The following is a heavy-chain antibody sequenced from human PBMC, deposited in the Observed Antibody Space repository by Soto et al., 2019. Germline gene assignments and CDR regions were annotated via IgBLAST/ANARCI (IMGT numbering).Heavy chain of an antibody. CDR3: ATEKQLVIGARTLSFDY. D-gene: IGHD6-6*01. CDR2: MNPNSGNT. Sequence: GASVKVSCKASGYTFTSYDINWVRQATGQGLEWMGWMNPNSGNTGYAQKFQGRVTMTRNTSISTAYMELSSLRSEDTAVYYCATEKQLVIGARTLSFDYWGQGTLVTVSS. J-gene: IGHJ4*02. V-gene: IGHV1-8*01. CDR1: GYTFTSYD.